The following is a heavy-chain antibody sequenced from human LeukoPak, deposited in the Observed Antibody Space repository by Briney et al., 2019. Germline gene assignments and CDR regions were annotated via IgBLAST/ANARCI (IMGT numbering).Heavy chain of an antibody. CDR1: GGSISSGDYY. V-gene: IGHV4-30-4*01. J-gene: IGHJ4*02. CDR2: IYYSGST. CDR3: ARHDYSGGYYFDY. D-gene: IGHD2-15*01. Sequence: PSETLSLTCTVSGGSISSGDYYWSWIRQPPGKGLEWIGYIYYSGSTNYNPSLKSRVTISIDTSKNQFSLKLSSVTAADTAVYYCARHDYSGGYYFDYWGQGTLVTVSS.